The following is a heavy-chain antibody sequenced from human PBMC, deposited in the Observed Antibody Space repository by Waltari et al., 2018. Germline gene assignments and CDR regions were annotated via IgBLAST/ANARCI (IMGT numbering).Heavy chain of an antibody. CDR3: ARVGPNTQLADL. CDR1: GYSISSGYY. D-gene: IGHD6-13*01. J-gene: IGHJ4*02. CDR2: IYHSGST. V-gene: IGHV4-38-2*01. Sequence: QVQLQESGPGLVKPSETLSLTCAVSGYSISSGYYWGWIRQPPGKGLEWIGSIYHSGSTYYNPSLKSRVTISVDTSKNQFSLKLSSVTAADTAVYYCARVGPNTQLADLWGQGMLVTVST.